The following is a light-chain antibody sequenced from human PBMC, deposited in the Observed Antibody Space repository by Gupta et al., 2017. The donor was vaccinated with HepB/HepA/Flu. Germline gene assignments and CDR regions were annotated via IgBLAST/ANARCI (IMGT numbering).Light chain of an antibody. Sequence: QSVLTQSTSVSGTPGQRVTISCSGSSSSVGRNNVNWYQQLPGTAPKLLIYYNDERPAGVPDRISGSKSGTSASLAISGLQSEDEADYYCAAWDTSLNVVVFGGGTKLTVL. J-gene: IGLJ2*01. V-gene: IGLV1-44*01. CDR3: AAWDTSLNVVV. CDR1: SSSVGRNN. CDR2: YND.